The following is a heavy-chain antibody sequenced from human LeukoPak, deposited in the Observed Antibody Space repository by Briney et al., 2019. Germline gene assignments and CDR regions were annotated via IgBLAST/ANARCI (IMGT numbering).Heavy chain of an antibody. CDR1: GVIFRSYG. CDR3: AKEDSGYYR. J-gene: IGHJ4*02. CDR2: ISYDGSNN. Sequence: GGSLRLSCAASGVIFRSYGMHWVRQAPGKGLEWVAVISYDGSNNYYADSVKGRFTISRDNSKNTLYLQMNSLRAEDTAVYYCAKEDSGYYRWGQGTLVTVSS. D-gene: IGHD3-22*01. V-gene: IGHV3-30*18.